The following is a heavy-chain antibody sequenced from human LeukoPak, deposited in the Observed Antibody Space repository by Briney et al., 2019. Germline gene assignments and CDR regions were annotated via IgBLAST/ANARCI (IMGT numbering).Heavy chain of an antibody. CDR3: VRGPLLWFAELRFDP. Sequence: SETLSLTCTVSGYTISSGYYWGWIRQPPGKGLEWIGSMHHSGTTYYNASLKSRATISVDTSKNQISLKMNSMTAADTAVYYCVRGPLLWFAELRFDPWGQGTLVTVSS. J-gene: IGHJ5*02. CDR2: MHHSGTT. D-gene: IGHD3-10*01. CDR1: GYTISSGYY. V-gene: IGHV4-38-2*02.